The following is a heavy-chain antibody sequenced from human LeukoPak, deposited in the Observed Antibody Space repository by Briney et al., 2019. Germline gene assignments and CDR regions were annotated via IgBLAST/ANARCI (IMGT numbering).Heavy chain of an antibody. CDR2: ISSSSSYI. CDR1: GFTFSSYS. V-gene: IGHV3-21*01. D-gene: IGHD1-1*01. J-gene: IGHJ6*02. CDR3: ARDGASIDDQYYGLDV. Sequence: GGSLRLSCAASGFTFSSYSMNWVRQAPGKGLEWVSSISSSSSYIYYADSVKGRFTISRDNAKNSLYLQMNSLRAEDTAVYYCARDGASIDDQYYGLDVWGQGTTVTVSS.